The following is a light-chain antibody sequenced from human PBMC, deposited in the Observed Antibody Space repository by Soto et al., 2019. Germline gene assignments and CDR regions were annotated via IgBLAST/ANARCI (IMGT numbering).Light chain of an antibody. V-gene: IGKV1-9*01. CDR1: QAISSS. CDR2: AAS. J-gene: IGKJ4*01. Sequence: DIQLTQSPSFLSASVGDRVTITCRASQAISSSLAWYQQNPGKAPKLLIYAASTLQSGVPSRFSGSGSGTEFTLTINSLQPEDFATYYCQQLYSYPLTFGGGAKVEIK. CDR3: QQLYSYPLT.